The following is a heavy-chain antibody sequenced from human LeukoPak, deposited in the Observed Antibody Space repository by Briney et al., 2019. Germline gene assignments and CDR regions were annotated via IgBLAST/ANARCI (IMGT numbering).Heavy chain of an antibody. CDR3: THTVGKGESYYYYGMDV. J-gene: IGHJ6*02. CDR2: ISSSSSYI. D-gene: IGHD1-14*01. CDR1: GFTFSSYS. V-gene: IGHV3-21*01. Sequence: PGGSLRLSCAASGFTFSSYSMNWVRQAPGKGLEWVSSISSSSSYIYYADSVKGRFTISRDNAKNSLYLQMNSLRAEDTAVYYCTHTVGKGESYYYYGMDVWGQGTTVTVSS.